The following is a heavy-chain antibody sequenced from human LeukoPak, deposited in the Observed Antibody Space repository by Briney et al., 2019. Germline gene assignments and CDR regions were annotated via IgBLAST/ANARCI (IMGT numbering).Heavy chain of an antibody. CDR1: GGSISSSNW. CDR3: ARRRAVAGPYFDY. Sequence: SGTLSLTCAVSGGSISSSNWWSWVRQPPGRGLEWIGEIYHSGSTNYNPSLKSRVTISVDKSKNQFSLKLSSVTAAGTAVYYCARRRAVAGPYFDYWGQGTLVTVSS. D-gene: IGHD6-19*01. CDR2: IYHSGST. J-gene: IGHJ4*02. V-gene: IGHV4-4*02.